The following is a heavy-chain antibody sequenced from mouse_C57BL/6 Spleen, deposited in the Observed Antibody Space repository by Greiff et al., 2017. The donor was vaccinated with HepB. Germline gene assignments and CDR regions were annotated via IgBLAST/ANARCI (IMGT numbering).Heavy chain of an antibody. CDR1: GFSFNTYA. CDR3: VRQDYYGSSYETWFAY. V-gene: IGHV10-1*01. J-gene: IGHJ3*01. Sequence: EVHLVESGGGLVQPKGSLKLSCAASGFSFNTYAMNWVRQAPGKGLEWVARIRSKSNNYATYYADSVKDRFTISRDDSESMLYLQMNNLKTEDTAMYYCVRQDYYGSSYETWFAYWGQGTLVTVSA. CDR2: IRSKSNNYAT. D-gene: IGHD1-1*01.